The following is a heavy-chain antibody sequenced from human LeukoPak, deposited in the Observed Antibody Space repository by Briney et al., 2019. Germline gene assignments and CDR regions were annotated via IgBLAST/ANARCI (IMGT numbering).Heavy chain of an antibody. CDR1: GFTFSTYA. Sequence: GGSLRLSCAASGFTFSTYAMTWVRQAPGKGLEWVSLISGTGGSTYYADSVKGRFTISRDNSKNTLFLQMTSLRAEDTAVYYCARDREIWLPHNWFDPWGQGTLVTVSS. D-gene: IGHD5-24*01. V-gene: IGHV3-23*01. CDR3: ARDREIWLPHNWFDP. CDR2: ISGTGGST. J-gene: IGHJ5*02.